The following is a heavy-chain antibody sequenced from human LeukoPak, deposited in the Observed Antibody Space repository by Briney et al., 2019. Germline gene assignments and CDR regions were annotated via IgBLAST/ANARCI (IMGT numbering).Heavy chain of an antibody. CDR3: ARESRQWLVLGGVDY. V-gene: IGHV3-11*04. D-gene: IGHD6-19*01. J-gene: IGHJ4*02. CDR1: GFTFNDYY. Sequence: GGSLRLSCAASGFTFNDYYMSWIRQAPGKGLEWVSYMSSSGSAIYYADSVKGRFTISRDNAKNSLYLQMNSLRAEDTAVYYCARESRQWLVLGGVDYWGQGTLVTVSS. CDR2: MSSSGSAI.